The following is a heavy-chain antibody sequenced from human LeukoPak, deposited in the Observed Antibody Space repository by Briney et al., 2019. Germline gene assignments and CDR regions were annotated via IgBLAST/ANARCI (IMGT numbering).Heavy chain of an antibody. Sequence: GGSLRLSCAASGFTFDDYAMHWVRQAPGKGLEWVSLISGDGGSTYYADSVKGRFTISRDNSKNSLYLQMNSLRTEDTALYYCAKDINQQLVPWFDPWGQGTLVTVSS. J-gene: IGHJ5*02. CDR2: ISGDGGST. CDR3: AKDINQQLVPWFDP. V-gene: IGHV3-43*02. D-gene: IGHD6-13*01. CDR1: GFTFDDYA.